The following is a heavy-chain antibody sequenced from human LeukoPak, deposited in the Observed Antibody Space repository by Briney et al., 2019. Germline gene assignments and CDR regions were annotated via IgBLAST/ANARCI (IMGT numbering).Heavy chain of an antibody. V-gene: IGHV1-69*04. J-gene: IGHJ6*02. CDR1: GGTFSSYA. D-gene: IGHD6-19*01. Sequence: SVKVSCTASGGTFSSYAISWVRQAPGQGLEWMGRIIPILGIANYAQKFQGRVTITADKSTSTAYMELSSLRSEDTAVYYCARETQGSGWFYYYYGMDVWGQGTTVTVSS. CDR2: IIPILGIA. CDR3: ARETQGSGWFYYYYGMDV.